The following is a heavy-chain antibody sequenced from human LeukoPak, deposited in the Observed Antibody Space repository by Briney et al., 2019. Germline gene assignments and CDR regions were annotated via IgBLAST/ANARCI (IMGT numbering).Heavy chain of an antibody. CDR1: GGSTSSSSYY. V-gene: IGHV4-39*07. J-gene: IGHJ4*02. D-gene: IGHD3-22*01. Sequence: SETLSLTCTVSGGSTSSSSYYWGWIRQPPGKGLEWIGSIYYSGSTYYNPSLKSRVTISVDTSKSQFSLRLSSVTAADTAVYYCARGPAYDSSGYYYPRGYDYWGQGTLVTVSS. CDR3: ARGPAYDSSGYYYPRGYDY. CDR2: IYYSGST.